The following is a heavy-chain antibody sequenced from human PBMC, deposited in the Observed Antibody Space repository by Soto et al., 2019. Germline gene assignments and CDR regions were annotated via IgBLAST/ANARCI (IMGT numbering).Heavy chain of an antibody. V-gene: IGHV1-18*01. Sequence: GXSVKGSCTASGYTFTSYGIGWVRQATGQGLEWMGWISAYNGNTNYAQKLQGRVTMTTDTSTSTAYMELRSLRSDDTAVYYCARVTTVVTPEDNYYYGMDVWGQGTTVPVSS. CDR3: ARVTTVVTPEDNYYYGMDV. CDR1: GYTFTSYG. J-gene: IGHJ6*02. CDR2: ISAYNGNT. D-gene: IGHD4-17*01.